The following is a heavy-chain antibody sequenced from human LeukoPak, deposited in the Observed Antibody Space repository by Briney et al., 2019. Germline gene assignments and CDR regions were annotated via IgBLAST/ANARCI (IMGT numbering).Heavy chain of an antibody. CDR2: IYYSGST. D-gene: IGHD1-26*01. CDR3: ARVPVNIWENWFDP. Sequence: SETLSLTCTVPGGSISTYYWSWIRQPPGKGLEWIGYIYYSGSTNYNPSLKSRVTISVDTSKNQFSLRLSSVTAADTAVYYCARVPVNIWENWFDPWGQGTLVTVSS. V-gene: IGHV4-59*12. CDR1: GGSISTYY. J-gene: IGHJ5*02.